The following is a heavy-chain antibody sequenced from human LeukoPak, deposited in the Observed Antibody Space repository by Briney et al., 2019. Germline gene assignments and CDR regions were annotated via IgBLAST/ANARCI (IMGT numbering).Heavy chain of an antibody. CDR3: ARVGGSYLYFDY. CDR2: IKQDGIEK. V-gene: IGHV3-7*01. D-gene: IGHD1-26*01. J-gene: IGHJ4*01. CDR1: GFTFSSYW. Sequence: GGSLRLSCAASGFTFSSYWMSWVRQAPGKGLEWVANIKQDGIEKHYVDSVKGRFTISRDNAKNSLYLQMDSLRAEDTAVYYCARVGGSYLYFDYWGHGTLVTVSS.